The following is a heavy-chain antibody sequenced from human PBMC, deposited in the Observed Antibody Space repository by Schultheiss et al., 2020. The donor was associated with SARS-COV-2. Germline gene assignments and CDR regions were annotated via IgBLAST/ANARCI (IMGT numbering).Heavy chain of an antibody. CDR3: ARDNYDYYYYGMDV. D-gene: IGHD4-11*01. V-gene: IGHV3-23*01. CDR1: GFTVSSNY. CDR2: ISGSGGST. J-gene: IGHJ6*02. Sequence: GGSLRLSCAASGFTVSSNYMSWVRQAPGKGLEWVSAISGSGGSTYYADSVKGRFTISRDNSKNTLYLQMNSLRVEDTAVYYCARDNYDYYYYGMDVWGQGTTVTVSS.